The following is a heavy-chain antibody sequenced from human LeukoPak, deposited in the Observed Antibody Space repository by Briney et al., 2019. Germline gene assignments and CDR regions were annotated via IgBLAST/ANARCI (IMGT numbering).Heavy chain of an antibody. CDR3: ARGRRRRKTTVGSMGY. J-gene: IGHJ4*02. Sequence: SETLSLTCAVYGGSFSGYYWSWIRQPPGKGLEWIGEINHSGSTNYNPSLKSRVTISVDTSKNQFSLKLSSVTAADTAVYYCARGRRRRKTTVGSMGYWGQGTLVTVSS. CDR2: INHSGST. D-gene: IGHD4-23*01. V-gene: IGHV4-34*01. CDR1: GGSFSGYY.